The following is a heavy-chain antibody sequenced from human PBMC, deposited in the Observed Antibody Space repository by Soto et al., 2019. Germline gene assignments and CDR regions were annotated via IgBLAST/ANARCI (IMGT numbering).Heavy chain of an antibody. D-gene: IGHD6-19*01. CDR1: GGSFSGYY. J-gene: IGHJ6*02. CDR3: ARAVEYYYYGMDV. CDR2: INHSGST. V-gene: IGHV4-34*01. Sequence: SETLSLTCAVYGGSFSGYYWSWIRQPPGKGLEWIGEINHSGSTNYNPSLKSRVTISVDTSKNQFSLKLSSVTAADTAVCYCARAVEYYYYGMDVWGQGTTVTVSS.